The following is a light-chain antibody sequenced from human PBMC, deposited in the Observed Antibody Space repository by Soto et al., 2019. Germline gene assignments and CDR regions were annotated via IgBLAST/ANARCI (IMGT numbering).Light chain of an antibody. CDR1: QVISRD. CDR3: QQFNNYPLT. V-gene: IGKV1D-13*01. CDR2: DAS. J-gene: IGKJ5*01. Sequence: ALQLTQSPSSLSASVGDRVTITCRASQVISRDLAWYQQKPGKAPKFLIFDASSLETGVPSRFSGSGSGTDFTLTISSLQPEDFATYYCQQFNNYPLTFGQGTRLEIK.